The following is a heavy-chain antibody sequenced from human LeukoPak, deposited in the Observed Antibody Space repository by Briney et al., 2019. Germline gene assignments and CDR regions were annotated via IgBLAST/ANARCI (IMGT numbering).Heavy chain of an antibody. Sequence: PGGSLRLSCAASGFTFSSYAMHWVRQAPGKGLEYVSAISSNGGSTYYANSVKGRYTISRDNSKNTLYLQMGSLRAEDMAVYYCARNLLYYYDSSGAFDHWGQGTLVTVSS. CDR2: ISSNGGST. J-gene: IGHJ4*02. CDR3: ARNLLYYYDSSGAFDH. V-gene: IGHV3-64*01. CDR1: GFTFSSYA. D-gene: IGHD3-22*01.